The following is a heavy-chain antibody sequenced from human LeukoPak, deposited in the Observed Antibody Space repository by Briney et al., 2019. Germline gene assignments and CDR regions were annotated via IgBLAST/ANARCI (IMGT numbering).Heavy chain of an antibody. Sequence: GGSLRLSCAASGFTFSSYWMSWVRQAPGKGLEWVANIKQDGSEKYYVDPVKGRFTISRDNAKNSLYLQMNSLRAEDTAVYYCARDGGSSSWYHDYWGQGTLVTVSS. D-gene: IGHD6-13*01. V-gene: IGHV3-7*01. CDR2: IKQDGSEK. CDR1: GFTFSSYW. J-gene: IGHJ4*02. CDR3: ARDGGSSSWYHDY.